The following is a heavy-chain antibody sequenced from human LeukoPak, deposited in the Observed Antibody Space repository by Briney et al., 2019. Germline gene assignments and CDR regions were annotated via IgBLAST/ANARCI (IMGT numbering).Heavy chain of an antibody. CDR2: ISSNGGST. CDR3: ARLYGYYFDY. CDR1: GFTFSIYA. J-gene: IGHJ4*02. Sequence: GGSLRLSCSASGFTFSIYAMHWVRQAPGKGLEYVSTISSNGGSTYYADSVKDRFTISRDNAKNSLYLQMNSLRAEDTAVYYCARLYGYYFDYWGQGTLVTVSS. D-gene: IGHD4-17*01. V-gene: IGHV3-64*04.